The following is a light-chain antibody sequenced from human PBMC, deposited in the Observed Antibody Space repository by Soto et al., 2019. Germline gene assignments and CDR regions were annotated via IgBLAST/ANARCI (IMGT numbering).Light chain of an antibody. CDR2: DAS. Sequence: ELVLTQSPATLSLSPGESANLSCRGSQSVSSYLAWYQQKPGKAPRLLIYDASNRATGIPARFSGSGSGTDFTLTISSLDPEDFAVYYCQQRSNWPPSWTCGQGTKVDIK. CDR3: QQRSNWPPSWT. V-gene: IGKV3-11*01. J-gene: IGKJ1*01. CDR1: QSVSSY.